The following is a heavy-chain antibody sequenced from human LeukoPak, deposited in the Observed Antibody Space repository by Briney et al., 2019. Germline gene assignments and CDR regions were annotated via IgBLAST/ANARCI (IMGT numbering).Heavy chain of an antibody. V-gene: IGHV4-38-2*02. CDR3: ASPSGELFSETNPFDY. CDR1: GYSISSGYY. Sequence: KSSETLSLTCTVSGYSISSGYYWGWIRQPPGKGLEWIGSIYHSGSTYYNPSLKSRVTISVDTSKNQFSLKLSSVTAADTAVYYCASPSGELFSETNPFDYWGQGTLVTVSS. CDR2: IYHSGST. J-gene: IGHJ4*02. D-gene: IGHD3-10*01.